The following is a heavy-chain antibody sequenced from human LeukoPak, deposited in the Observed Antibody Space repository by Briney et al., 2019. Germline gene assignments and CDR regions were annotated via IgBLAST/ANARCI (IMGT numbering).Heavy chain of an antibody. CDR2: ISYDGSNK. V-gene: IGHV3-30*18. Sequence: GRSLRLSCAASGFTFSSYGMHWVRQAPGKGLEWVAVISYDGSNKYYADSVKGRFTISRDNSKNTLYLQMNSLRAEDTAVYYCAKDFLSPVIAVAGIDYWGQGTLVTVSS. CDR1: GFTFSSYG. D-gene: IGHD6-19*01. J-gene: IGHJ4*02. CDR3: AKDFLSPVIAVAGIDY.